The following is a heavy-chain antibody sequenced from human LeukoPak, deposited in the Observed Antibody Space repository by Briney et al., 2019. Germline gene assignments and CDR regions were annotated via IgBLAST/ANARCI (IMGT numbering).Heavy chain of an antibody. CDR2: ISSSSSTI. V-gene: IGHV3-48*04. CDR3: ARQPYCGGDCYPRSYYMDV. D-gene: IGHD2-21*02. J-gene: IGHJ6*03. CDR1: GFTFSGYS. Sequence: GGSLRLSCATSGFTFSGYSMNWVRQAPGKGLEWVSYISSSSSTIYYADSVKGRFTVSRDNGENSLYLQRNSPRVEDTAVYYCARQPYCGGDCYPRSYYMDVWGKGTTVTVSS.